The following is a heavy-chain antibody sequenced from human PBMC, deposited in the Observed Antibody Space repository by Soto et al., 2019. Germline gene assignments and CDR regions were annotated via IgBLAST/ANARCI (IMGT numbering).Heavy chain of an antibody. V-gene: IGHV3-23*01. CDR3: AKNYFRDV. CDR1: GFIFTNYA. J-gene: IGHJ6*04. CDR2: ISRTGDA. Sequence: EVQLLESGGGLVQPGGSLRLSCAASGFIFTNYAMSWVRQAQGKGLEWVSSISRTGDAHYADSVRGRFTISRDDSKNTLYLQLNGLRAEDTAVYNCAKNYFRDVWGKGTTVTVSS. D-gene: IGHD3-10*01.